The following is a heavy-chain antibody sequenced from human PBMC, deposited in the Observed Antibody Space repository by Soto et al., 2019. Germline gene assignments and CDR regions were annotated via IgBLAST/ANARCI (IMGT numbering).Heavy chain of an antibody. CDR1: GGSISSSSYY. CDR2: IYYSGST. Sequence: QLQLQESGPGLVKPSETLSLTCTVSGGSISSSSYYWGWIRQPPGKGLEWIGSIYYSGSTYYNPSLKSRVTISVDTSKNQFSLKLSSVTAADTAVYYCARLGLVIGYAYPYWGQGTLVTVSS. J-gene: IGHJ4*02. V-gene: IGHV4-39*01. D-gene: IGHD5-12*01. CDR3: ARLGLVIGYAYPY.